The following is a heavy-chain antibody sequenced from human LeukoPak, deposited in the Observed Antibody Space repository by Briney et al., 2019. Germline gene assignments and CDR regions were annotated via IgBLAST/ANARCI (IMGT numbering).Heavy chain of an antibody. Sequence: PSETLSHTCTVSGGSISNYYWNWIRQPPGKRLEWIGSVYHSGNTNYNPSLGSRVTMSVDTSKNQFSLKLNSVTATDTAVYYCARRISGDYGNWLDPWGQGTLVTVSS. CDR2: VYHSGNT. V-gene: IGHV4-59*01. D-gene: IGHD4-17*01. J-gene: IGHJ5*02. CDR1: GGSISNYY. CDR3: ARRISGDYGNWLDP.